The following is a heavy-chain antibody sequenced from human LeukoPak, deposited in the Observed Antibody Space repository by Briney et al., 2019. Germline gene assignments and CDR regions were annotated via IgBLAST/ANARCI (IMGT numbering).Heavy chain of an antibody. CDR2: IYTSGST. CDR1: GGSISSYY. CDR3: ARGDNWNYVGC. J-gene: IGHJ4*02. D-gene: IGHD1-1*01. V-gene: IGHV4-4*07. Sequence: PSQTLSLTCTVSGGSISSYYWSWIRQPAGKGLEWIGRIYTSGSTSYNPSLKGRVTMSVDTSKNQFSLNLTSVTAADTAVYYCARGDNWNYVGCWGQGTLVTVSS.